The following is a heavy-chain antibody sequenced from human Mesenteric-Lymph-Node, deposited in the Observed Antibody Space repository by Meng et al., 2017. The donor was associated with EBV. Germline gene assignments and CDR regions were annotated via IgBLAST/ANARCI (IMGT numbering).Heavy chain of an antibody. V-gene: IGHV1-18*01. J-gene: IGHJ4*02. Sequence: QVQLVQSGAEVKKPGASVKVSCKASGYTFTSYGISWVRQAPGQGLEWMGWISAYNANTDYAQTLQDRVPMTKDTSTSTAYMDLRSLRPDDTAVYYCARISDYDSSGLDYWGQGTLVTVSS. CDR3: ARISDYDSSGLDY. CDR2: ISAYNANT. D-gene: IGHD3-22*01. CDR1: GYTFTSYG.